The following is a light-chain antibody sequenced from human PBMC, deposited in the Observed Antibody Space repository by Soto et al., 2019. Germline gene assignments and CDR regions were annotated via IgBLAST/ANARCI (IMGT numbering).Light chain of an antibody. V-gene: IGKV1-39*01. CDR2: AVS. J-gene: IGKJ2*01. CDR1: QSISGY. CDR3: QQSDSSPRADA. Sequence: DSPMTQSPSSLSASVGDRVTITCRASQSISGYLNWYQLKPGKAPKLLIYAVSSLQSGVPARVSGSGSGTEFPLAVSRLETAECATYDSQQSDSSPRADAFGQGTKLEIK.